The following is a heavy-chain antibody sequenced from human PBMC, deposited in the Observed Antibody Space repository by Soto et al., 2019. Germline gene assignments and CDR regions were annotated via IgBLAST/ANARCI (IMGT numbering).Heavy chain of an antibody. CDR2: IRSKAYGGTT. CDR3: TRSPMIWFGELLSHNY. CDR1: GFTFGDYA. V-gene: IGHV3-49*03. Sequence: SLRLSCTASGFTFGDYAMSWFRQAPGKGLEWVGFIRSKAYGGTTEYAASVKGRFTVSRDDSKSIAYLQMNSLKTEDTAVYYCTRSPMIWFGELLSHNYWGQGTLVTVSS. D-gene: IGHD3-10*01. J-gene: IGHJ4*02.